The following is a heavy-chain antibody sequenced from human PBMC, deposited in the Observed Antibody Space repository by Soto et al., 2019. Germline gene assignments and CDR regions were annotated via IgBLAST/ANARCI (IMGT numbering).Heavy chain of an antibody. V-gene: IGHV3-33*01. Sequence: QVQLVESGGGVVQTGRSLRLSCAASGFTFSSHGMHWVRQAPGKGLEWVAVIWYDGSNKYYADSVRGRFSISRDNSKNMLFLQMNSLRAEDTAVYYCARWGDDKRLDYWGQGTLVTVSS. CDR1: GFTFSSHG. CDR3: ARWGDDKRLDY. D-gene: IGHD2-21*01. J-gene: IGHJ4*02. CDR2: IWYDGSNK.